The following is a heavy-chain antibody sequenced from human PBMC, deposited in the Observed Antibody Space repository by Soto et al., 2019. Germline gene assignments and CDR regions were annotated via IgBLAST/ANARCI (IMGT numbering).Heavy chain of an antibody. CDR3: ARHGRGVGARPLDY. V-gene: IGHV2-26*01. CDR2: IFSNDEK. Sequence: QVTLKESGPVLVIPTETLTLTCTVSGFSLSNARMGVSWIRQPPGKALEWLAHIFSNDEKSYSTSLKSRLTFSKDNSKSQVVLTMTNMDPVDTATYYCARHGRGVGARPLDYWGQGTLVTVSS. CDR1: GFSLSNARMG. D-gene: IGHD1-26*01. J-gene: IGHJ4*02.